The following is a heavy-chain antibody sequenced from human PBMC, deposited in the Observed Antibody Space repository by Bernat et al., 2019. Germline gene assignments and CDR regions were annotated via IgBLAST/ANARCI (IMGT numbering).Heavy chain of an antibody. J-gene: IGHJ4*02. CDR1: GFTFSRYA. CDR3: AKRDCSGGSCSSFYSY. V-gene: IGHV3-23*01. CDR2: ISGSGDYT. D-gene: IGHD2-15*01. Sequence: VSGGGLVQPGGSLRLSCAASGFTFSRYAMSWVRQAPGKGLEWVSAISGSGDYTHYADSVKGRFTVSRDNSKNTLYLQMNSLRAEDTAIYYCAKRDCSGGSCSSFYSYWGQGTLVTVSS.